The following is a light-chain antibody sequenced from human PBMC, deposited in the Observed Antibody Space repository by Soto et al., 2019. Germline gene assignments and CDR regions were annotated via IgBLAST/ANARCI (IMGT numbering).Light chain of an antibody. CDR1: SSDVGGYKH. Sequence: QSVLTQPRSVSGSPGQSVTISCTGTSSDVGGYKHVSWYQQNPGEAPKVMIYDVSKRPSGVPDRFSGSKSGNTASLTISGLQAEYVADYYSCSYAGSSAYVFGAGTNVTVL. CDR2: DVS. V-gene: IGLV2-11*01. CDR3: CSYAGSSAYV. J-gene: IGLJ1*01.